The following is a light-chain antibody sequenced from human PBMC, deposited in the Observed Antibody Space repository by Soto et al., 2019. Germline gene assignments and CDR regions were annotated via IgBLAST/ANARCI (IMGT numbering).Light chain of an antibody. CDR3: YTYAGGSTYL. V-gene: IGLV2-23*01. J-gene: IGLJ1*01. CDR2: EDI. Sequence: TSSDVGSYSLLSWYQHHPGKAPKLIIYEDIKGPSGVSNRFSGSKSGNTASLRISGLQAEDEADYYCYTYAGGSTYLFGTGTKVTVL. CDR1: SSDVGSYSL.